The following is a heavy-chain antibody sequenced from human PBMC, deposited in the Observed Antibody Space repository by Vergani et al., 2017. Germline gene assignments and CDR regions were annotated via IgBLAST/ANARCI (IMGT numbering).Heavy chain of an antibody. J-gene: IGHJ4*02. CDR1: GYTFTDYF. Sequence: QVQLVQSGAEVKKPGASVKVSCKASGYTFTDYFMHWVRQAPGQGLEWMGWINPNSGGTNYAQKFQGRVTMTRDTSISTAYMELSNLRSDDTAVYYCARVCTSSNRYYFDYWGKGTLVTVSS. V-gene: IGHV1-2*02. CDR3: ARVCTSSNRYYFDY. D-gene: IGHD2-2*01. CDR2: INPNSGGT.